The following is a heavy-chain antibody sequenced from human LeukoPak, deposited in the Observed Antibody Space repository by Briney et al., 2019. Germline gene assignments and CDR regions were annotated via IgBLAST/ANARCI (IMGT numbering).Heavy chain of an antibody. CDR3: ARHGTGSGEFDY. Sequence: SETLSLTCTVSGGSISSYYWSWIRQPPGKGLEWIGYIYYSGSTNYNPSLKSRVTISVDTSKNQFSLKLSSVTAADTAVYYCARHGTGSGEFDYWGQGTLVTVSS. CDR1: GGSISSYY. V-gene: IGHV4-59*08. D-gene: IGHD6-19*01. CDR2: IYYSGST. J-gene: IGHJ4*02.